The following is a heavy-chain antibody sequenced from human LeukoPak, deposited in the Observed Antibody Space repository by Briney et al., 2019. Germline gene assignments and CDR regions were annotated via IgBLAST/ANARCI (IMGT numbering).Heavy chain of an antibody. D-gene: IGHD3-9*01. CDR3: AKQRAGRYDILTGYYRPHYFDY. CDR1: GFTFSSYG. Sequence: GGSLRLSCAASGFTFSSYGMHWVRQAPGKGLGWVAVISYDGSNKYYADSVKGRFTISRDNSKNTLYLQMNSLRAEDTAVYYCAKQRAGRYDILTGYYRPHYFDYWGQGTLVTVSS. J-gene: IGHJ4*02. CDR2: ISYDGSNK. V-gene: IGHV3-30*18.